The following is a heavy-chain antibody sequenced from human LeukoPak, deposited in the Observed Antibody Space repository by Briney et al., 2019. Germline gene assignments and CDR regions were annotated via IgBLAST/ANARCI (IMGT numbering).Heavy chain of an antibody. CDR2: IYTSGST. CDR1: GGSISSYY. CDR3: ARDLPLVAAYYYYGMDV. D-gene: IGHD2-15*01. J-gene: IGHJ6*02. Sequence: PSETLSLTCTVSGGSISSYYWSWIRQPAGKGLEWIGRIYTSGSTNYNPSLKSRVTMSVDTSKNQFSLKLSSVTAADTAVYYCARDLPLVAAYYYYGMDVWGQGTTVTVSS. V-gene: IGHV4-4*07.